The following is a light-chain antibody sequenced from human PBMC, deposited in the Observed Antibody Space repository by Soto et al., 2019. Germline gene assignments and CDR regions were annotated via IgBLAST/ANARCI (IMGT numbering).Light chain of an antibody. Sequence: QSVLTQPPSVSGAPGQRVTISCTGSSSNIGAGYDVHWYQQLPGTAPKLLIYRNTNRPSGVPDRFSGSKSGTSASLAITGLQAEDEADYDCQSYDSSLSGSVFGGGTKVTVL. CDR3: QSYDSSLSGSV. V-gene: IGLV1-40*01. J-gene: IGLJ3*02. CDR2: RNT. CDR1: SSNIGAGYD.